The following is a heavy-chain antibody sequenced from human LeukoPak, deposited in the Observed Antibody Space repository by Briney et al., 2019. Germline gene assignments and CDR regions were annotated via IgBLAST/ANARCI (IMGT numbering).Heavy chain of an antibody. V-gene: IGHV3-23*01. D-gene: IGHD6-19*01. Sequence: GGFLRLSCAASGFTFSSYAMSWVRQAPGKGLEWVSAISGSGDPTYYGDSVKGRFTISRDNSKNTLYLQMNSLRAEDTAVYYCAKDVQWLAPGYFDYWARDPWSPSPQ. CDR2: ISGSGDPT. J-gene: IGHJ4*02. CDR1: GFTFSSYA. CDR3: AKDVQWLAPGYFDY.